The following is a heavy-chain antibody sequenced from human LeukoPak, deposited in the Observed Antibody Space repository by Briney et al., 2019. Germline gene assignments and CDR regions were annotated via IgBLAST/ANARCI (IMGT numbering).Heavy chain of an antibody. J-gene: IGHJ4*02. CDR3: ARGYCSSTSCYWRY. V-gene: IGHV4-61*02. Sequence: PSETLSLTCTVSGGSISSGSYYWSWIRQPAGKGLEWIGRIYTSGSTNYNPSLKSRVPISVDTSKNQFSLKLSSVTAADTAVYYCARGYCSSTSCYWRYWGQGTLVTVSS. CDR2: IYTSGST. D-gene: IGHD2-2*01. CDR1: GGSISSGSYY.